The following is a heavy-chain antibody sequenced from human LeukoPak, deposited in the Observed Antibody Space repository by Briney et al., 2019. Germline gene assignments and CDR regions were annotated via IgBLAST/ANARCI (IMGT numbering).Heavy chain of an antibody. CDR3: RRGGYGTYPGRDV. CDR2: IWYDGSNK. Sequence: GGSLRLSCAASGFTFSSYGMHWVRQAPGKGLEWVAVIWYDGSNKCYADSVKGRFTISRDNSKNTLYLQMNSLRADDRAVYYWRRGGYGTYPGRDVGGKGTTVPVPS. V-gene: IGHV3-33*01. CDR1: GFTFSSYG. D-gene: IGHD4-17*01. J-gene: IGHJ6*04.